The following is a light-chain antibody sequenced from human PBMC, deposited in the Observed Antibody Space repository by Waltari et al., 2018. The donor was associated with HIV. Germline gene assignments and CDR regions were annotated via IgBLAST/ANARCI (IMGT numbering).Light chain of an antibody. Sequence: DIQMTQSPSSVSASVGDRVTITCRASQGISSWLAWYQQKTGKAPKLLIYVASSLQSVVPSRFSGSGSRTAFTLTISSLQPEDFATYYYQHANSLPPTFGQGTKVEIK. CDR3: QHANSLPPT. CDR2: VAS. J-gene: IGKJ1*01. V-gene: IGKV1-12*01. CDR1: QGISSW.